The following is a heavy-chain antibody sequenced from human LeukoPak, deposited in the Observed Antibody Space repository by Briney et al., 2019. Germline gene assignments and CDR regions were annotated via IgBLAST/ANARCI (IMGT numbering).Heavy chain of an antibody. V-gene: IGHV3-33*01. J-gene: IGHJ4*02. CDR3: ASRDY. Sequence: GGSLRLSCTAPGFTFSSYSMHWVRQAPGKGLEWVAVIWYDGSNKYYADSVKGRFTVSRDNSKNTLYLQMNSLRAEDTAVYYCASRDYWGQGTLVTVSS. CDR2: IWYDGSNK. CDR1: GFTFSSYS.